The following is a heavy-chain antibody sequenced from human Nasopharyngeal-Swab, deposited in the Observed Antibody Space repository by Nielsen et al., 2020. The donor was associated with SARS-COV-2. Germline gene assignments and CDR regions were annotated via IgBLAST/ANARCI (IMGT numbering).Heavy chain of an antibody. V-gene: IGHV3-7*01. D-gene: IGHD4-17*01. CDR2: IKQDGSEK. CDR3: ARAYGDLDDY. CDR1: GFTFSSYW. J-gene: IGHJ4*02. Sequence: GESLKISCAASGFTFSSYWMSWIRQAPGKGLEWVANIKQDGSEKYYVDSVKGRFTISRDNAKNSLYLQMNSLRAEDTAVYYCARAYGDLDDYWGQGTLVTVSS.